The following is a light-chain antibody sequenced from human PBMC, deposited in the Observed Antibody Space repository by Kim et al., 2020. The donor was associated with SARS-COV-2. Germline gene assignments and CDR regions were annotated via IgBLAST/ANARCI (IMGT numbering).Light chain of an antibody. V-gene: IGKV2-28*01. Sequence: EIVMTQSPVFLAVTPGESASISCRSSESVLHRNGLNYLDWYLQRPGQSPHLLIYMTSRRASGVPDRFTGRGSDTVFTLEISTVEAEDVGVYYCMQGLQIPRTFGQGTKLEI. CDR2: MTS. J-gene: IGKJ2*01. CDR3: MQGLQIPRT. CDR1: ESVLHRNGLNY.